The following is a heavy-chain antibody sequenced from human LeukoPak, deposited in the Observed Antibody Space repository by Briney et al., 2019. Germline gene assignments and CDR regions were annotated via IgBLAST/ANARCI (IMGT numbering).Heavy chain of an antibody. CDR1: GGSISSSSYY. D-gene: IGHD3-3*01. J-gene: IGHJ4*02. Sequence: SETLSLTCTVSGGSISSSSYYWAWIRQPPGKGLEWIGSIHYSGSTYYNPSLKSRVTTSVDTSKNQFSLELSSVTAADTAVYYCARAEAYYDFWSGNLFDNWGQGTLVTVSS. V-gene: IGHV4-39*07. CDR2: IHYSGST. CDR3: ARAEAYYDFWSGNLFDN.